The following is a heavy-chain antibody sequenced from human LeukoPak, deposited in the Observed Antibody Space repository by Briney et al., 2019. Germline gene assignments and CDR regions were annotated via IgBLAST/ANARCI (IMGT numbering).Heavy chain of an antibody. CDR2: INHSGST. J-gene: IGHJ4*02. V-gene: IGHV4-34*01. D-gene: IGHD4-17*01. Sequence: SETLSLTCAVYGGSFSGCYWSWIRQPPGKGLVWIGEINHSGSTNYNPSLKSRVTISVDTSKNQFSLKLSSVTAADTAVYYCARRCVTVTTVLDFDYWGQGTLVTVSS. CDR3: ARRCVTVTTVLDFDY. CDR1: GGSFSGCY.